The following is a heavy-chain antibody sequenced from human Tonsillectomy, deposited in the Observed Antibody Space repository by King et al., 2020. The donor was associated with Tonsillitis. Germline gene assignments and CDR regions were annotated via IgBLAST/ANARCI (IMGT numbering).Heavy chain of an antibody. Sequence: QLQESGPGLVKPSETLSLTCTVSGGSVSSGSYYWSWIRQPPGKGLEWVVSIYYSGSTNYNPSLKRRVTISVDTSKNQFSLKLSSVTAAGTAVYYCARGAMGCGELLYRVYFDYWGQGTLVTVSS. CDR3: ARGAMGCGELLYRVYFDY. CDR1: GGSVSSGSYY. D-gene: IGHD3-10*01. V-gene: IGHV4-61*01. CDR2: IYYSGST. J-gene: IGHJ4*02.